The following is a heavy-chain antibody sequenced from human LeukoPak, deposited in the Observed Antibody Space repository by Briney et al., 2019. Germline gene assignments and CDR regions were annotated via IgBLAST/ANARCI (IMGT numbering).Heavy chain of an antibody. J-gene: IGHJ6*02. Sequence: SETLSLTCTVSGGSISSYYWSWIRQPPGKGLERIGYIYYSGSTNYNPSLKSRVTISVDTSKNQFSLKLSSVTAADTAVYYCARSYCSGGSCYYGMDVWGQGTTVTVSS. V-gene: IGHV4-59*08. CDR2: IYYSGST. D-gene: IGHD2-15*01. CDR1: GGSISSYY. CDR3: ARSYCSGGSCYYGMDV.